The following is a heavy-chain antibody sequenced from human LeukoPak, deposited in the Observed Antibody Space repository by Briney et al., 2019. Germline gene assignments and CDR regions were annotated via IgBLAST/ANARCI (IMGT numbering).Heavy chain of an antibody. Sequence: QPGGSLRLSCAASGFTFSSYWMSWVRQAPGKGLEWVANIKEDGSEKYYVDSVKGRFTISRDNAKKSLYLQMNNLRAEDTAVYYCARGPYGDNWFDPWGQGTLVTVSS. CDR3: ARGPYGDNWFDP. CDR1: GFTFSSYW. J-gene: IGHJ5*02. CDR2: IKEDGSEK. V-gene: IGHV3-7*01. D-gene: IGHD4-17*01.